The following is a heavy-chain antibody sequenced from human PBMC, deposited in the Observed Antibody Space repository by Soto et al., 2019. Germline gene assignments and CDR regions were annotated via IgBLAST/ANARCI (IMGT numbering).Heavy chain of an antibody. D-gene: IGHD1-26*01. Sequence: NPSETLSLTCTVSGGSIGSGTYYWGWIRQPPGKGLEWIGSIYYSGSTYYNSSLKSRVTISVDTSRNQFSLKLSSVTAADTAVYYCGRQREGSYYVFPYIEYWGQGALVTV. J-gene: IGHJ4*02. V-gene: IGHV4-39*01. CDR1: GGSIGSGTYY. CDR2: IYYSGST. CDR3: GRQREGSYYVFPYIEY.